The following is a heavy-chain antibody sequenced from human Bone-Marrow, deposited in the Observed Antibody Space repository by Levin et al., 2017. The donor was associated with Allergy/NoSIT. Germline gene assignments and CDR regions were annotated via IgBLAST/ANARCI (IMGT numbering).Heavy chain of an antibody. D-gene: IGHD6-13*01. CDR2: INPNSGAR. Sequence: GESLKISCKASGYTFTNYNVHWVRQAPGQGLEWMGRINPNSGARKYARRFQGRFSITGDTSISTVYMELSSLMSDDTAIYYCARDIFPEIEDGSRRTDYWGQGTLVAVSS. CDR1: GYTFTNYN. J-gene: IGHJ4*02. CDR3: ARDIFPEIEDGSRRTDY. V-gene: IGHV1-2*06.